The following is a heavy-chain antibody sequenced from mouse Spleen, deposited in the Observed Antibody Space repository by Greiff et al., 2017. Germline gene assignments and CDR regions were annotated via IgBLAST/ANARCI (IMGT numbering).Heavy chain of an antibody. CDR3: ARSYYGNYWYFDV. CDR2: IGPGSGST. CDR1: GYTFTDYY. V-gene: IGHV1-77*01. J-gene: IGHJ1*01. Sequence: VKLMESGAELVKPGASVKISCKASGYTFTDYYINWVKQRPGQGLEWIGKIGPGSGSTYYNEKFKSKATLTVDKSSSTAYMQLSSLTSEDSAVYYCARSYYGNYWYFDVWGAGTTVTVSS. D-gene: IGHD2-10*01.